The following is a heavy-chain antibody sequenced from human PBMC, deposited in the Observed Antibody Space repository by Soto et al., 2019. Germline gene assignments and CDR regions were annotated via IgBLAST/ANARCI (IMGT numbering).Heavy chain of an antibody. J-gene: IGHJ6*02. CDR3: ARAWYCISTSCYTYYYYGMDV. Sequence: GASVKVSCKASVYTFTSYGISWVRQAPGQGLEWMGWISAYNGNTNYAQKLQGRVTMTTDTSTSTAYMELRSLRSDDTAVYYCARAWYCISTSCYTYYYYGMDVWGQGTTVTVSS. D-gene: IGHD2-2*02. CDR2: ISAYNGNT. CDR1: VYTFTSYG. V-gene: IGHV1-18*01.